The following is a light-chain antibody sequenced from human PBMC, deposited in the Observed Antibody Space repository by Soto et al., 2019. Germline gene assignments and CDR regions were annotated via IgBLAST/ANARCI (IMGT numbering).Light chain of an antibody. CDR3: SSFTSSTSYV. J-gene: IGLJ1*01. CDR1: SSDVGSYNS. CDR2: DFN. V-gene: IGLV2-14*03. Sequence: QSALTQPASVSGSPGQSIAISCTGTSSDVGSYNSVSWYQQYPGKAPKLMIHDFNNRPSGISDRFSGSKSGNTASLTISGLQAEDEADYYCSSFTSSTSYVFGTGTQVTVL.